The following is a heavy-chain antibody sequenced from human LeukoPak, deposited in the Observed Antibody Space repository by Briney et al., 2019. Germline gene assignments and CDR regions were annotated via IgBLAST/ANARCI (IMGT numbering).Heavy chain of an antibody. CDR2: ISSSSSYI. V-gene: IGHV3-21*01. CDR3: ARKYGSGSYHDY. CDR1: GFTFSSYS. D-gene: IGHD3-10*01. J-gene: IGHJ4*02. Sequence: GRSLRLSCAASGFTFSSYSMNWVRQAPGKGLEWVSSISSSSSYIYYADSVKGRFTISRDNAKNSLYLQMNSLRAEDTAVYYCARKYGSGSYHDYWGQGTLVTVSS.